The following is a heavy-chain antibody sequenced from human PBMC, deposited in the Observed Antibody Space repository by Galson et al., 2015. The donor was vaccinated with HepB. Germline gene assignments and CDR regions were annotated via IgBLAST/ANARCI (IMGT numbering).Heavy chain of an antibody. J-gene: IGHJ4*02. D-gene: IGHD3-10*01. CDR1: GGSFSGYY. CDR2: INHSGST. V-gene: IGHV4-34*01. CDR3: ASGRSYGSGSYPDY. Sequence: SETLSLTCAVYGGSFSGYYWSWIRQPPGKGLEWIGEINHSGSTNYNPSLKSRVTISVDTSKNQFSLKLSSVTAADTAVYYCASGRSYGSGSYPDYWGQGTLVTVSS.